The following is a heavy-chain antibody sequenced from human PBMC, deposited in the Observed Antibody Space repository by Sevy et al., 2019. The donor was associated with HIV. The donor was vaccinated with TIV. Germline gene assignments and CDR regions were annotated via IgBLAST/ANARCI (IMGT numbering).Heavy chain of an antibody. CDR1: GFTVNDKY. V-gene: IGHV3-66*02. Sequence: GGCLRLSCAISGFTVNDKYIIWVRQAPGKGLEWVSVIFSSGSTYYADSAKGRFTISRDNSKNIVYLQMNSVRAEDTAVYYCVSLFLSYRSGWSYFDYWGQGTLVTVSS. CDR3: VSLFLSYRSGWSYFDY. J-gene: IGHJ4*02. D-gene: IGHD6-19*01. CDR2: IFSSGST.